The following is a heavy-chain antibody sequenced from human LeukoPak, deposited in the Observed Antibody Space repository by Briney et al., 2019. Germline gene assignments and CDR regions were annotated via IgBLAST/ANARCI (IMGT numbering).Heavy chain of an antibody. CDR2: IYYSGST. D-gene: IGHD5-18*01. V-gene: IGHV4-61*01. Sequence: SETLSLTCTVSGGSVSSGSYYWSWIRQPPGKGLEWIGYIYYSGSTNYNPSLKSRVTISVDTSKNQFSLKLSSVTAADTAVYYCAREYSYGPWVDYWGQGTLVTVSS. CDR3: AREYSYGPWVDY. CDR1: GGSVSSGSYY. J-gene: IGHJ4*02.